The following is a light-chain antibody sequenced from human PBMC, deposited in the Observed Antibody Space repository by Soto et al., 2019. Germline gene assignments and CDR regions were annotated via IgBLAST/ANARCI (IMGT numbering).Light chain of an antibody. J-gene: IGKJ4*01. Sequence: EIVMTQSPATLSVSPGERATLSCRASQSVSSNLAWYQQKPGQAPRLLIYGASTRATGIPARFSGSGSGTDFTLNISSLQSEDVAVYYCQQYNSWPPLTFGGGTKVEIK. CDR2: GAS. CDR3: QQYNSWPPLT. CDR1: QSVSSN. V-gene: IGKV3-15*01.